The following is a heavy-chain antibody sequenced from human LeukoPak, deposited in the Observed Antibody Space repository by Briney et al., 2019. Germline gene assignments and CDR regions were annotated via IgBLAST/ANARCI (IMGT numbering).Heavy chain of an antibody. CDR2: ISSSSSYV. V-gene: IGHV3-21*01. Sequence: PGGSLRLSCAASGFTFSSYNMNWVRQAPGKGLEWVSSISSSSSYVYYADSVKGRFTISRDNAKNSLYLQMNSLRAEDTAVYYCARDIDGYYYDSRSGSTAFDIWGQGTMVTVSS. CDR3: ARDIDGYYYDSRSGSTAFDI. J-gene: IGHJ3*02. D-gene: IGHD3-22*01. CDR1: GFTFSSYN.